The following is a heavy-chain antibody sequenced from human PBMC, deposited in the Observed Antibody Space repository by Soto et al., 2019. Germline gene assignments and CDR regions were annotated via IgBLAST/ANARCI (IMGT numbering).Heavy chain of an antibody. CDR1: GDTFSNYA. CDR3: ARVEGMVCSGGSCHGENWFDP. D-gene: IGHD2-15*01. Sequence: QVQLVQSGAEVKKPGSSVKVSCKASGDTFSNYAISWVRQAPGQGLEWMGGIIPIFGTTNYAQKFQGRVTITADKSTSTAYMELSSLRSEDTAVYYCARVEGMVCSGGSCHGENWFDPWGQGTLVTVSS. CDR2: IIPIFGTT. V-gene: IGHV1-69*06. J-gene: IGHJ5*02.